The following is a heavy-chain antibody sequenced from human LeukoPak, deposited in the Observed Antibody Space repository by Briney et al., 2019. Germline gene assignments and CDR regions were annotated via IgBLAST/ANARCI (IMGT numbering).Heavy chain of an antibody. CDR2: ISAYNGNA. Sequence: ASVKVSCKASGYTFNNYGISWVRQAPGQGLEWMGWISAYNGNAYYAQRFQGRVTMTTDTPTNTAYMELRSLRSDDTAVYYCARDRYSFDSSDYYFFDYWGQGTLVTVSS. CDR3: ARDRYSFDSSDYYFFDY. D-gene: IGHD3-22*01. V-gene: IGHV1-18*01. CDR1: GYTFNNYG. J-gene: IGHJ4*02.